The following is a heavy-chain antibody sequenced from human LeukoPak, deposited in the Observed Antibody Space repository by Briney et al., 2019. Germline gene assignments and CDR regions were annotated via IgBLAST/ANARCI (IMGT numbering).Heavy chain of an antibody. CDR3: ARASLSGYGFDY. CDR2: IYTSGST. Sequence: PSETLSLTCTVSGGSISSGSYYWSWIRQPAGKGLEWIGRIYTSGSTNYNPSLKSRVTISVDTSKNQFSLKLSSVTAADTAVYYCARASLSGYGFDYWGQGTLATVSS. V-gene: IGHV4-61*02. J-gene: IGHJ4*02. D-gene: IGHD2-2*01. CDR1: GGSISSGSYY.